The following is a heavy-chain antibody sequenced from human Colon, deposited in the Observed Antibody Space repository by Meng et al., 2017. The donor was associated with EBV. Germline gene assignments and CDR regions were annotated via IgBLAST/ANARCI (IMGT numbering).Heavy chain of an antibody. J-gene: IGHJ4*02. CDR1: GGSINSGSHY. CDR3: VRLAGLPGYYIDV. V-gene: IGHV4-39*02. Sequence: LQWSGPGLVKPSETLFLTCILSGGSINSGSHYWAWIRQPPGKGLEWVGTINYSGTTYSNPSLKSRITLSVDTSNNDFSLKMTSVTAADTALYYCVRLAGLPGYYIDVWGQGALVTVSS. D-gene: IGHD1-26*01. CDR2: INYSGTT.